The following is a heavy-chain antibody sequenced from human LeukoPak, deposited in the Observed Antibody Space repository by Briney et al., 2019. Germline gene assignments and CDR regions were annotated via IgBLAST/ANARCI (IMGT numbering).Heavy chain of an antibody. V-gene: IGHV3-21*01. Sequence: GGSLRLSCAASGFTFSSYGMHWVRQAPGKGLEWVSSISSSSTYISYADSVKGRFTISRDNAKNSLYLQMNSLRAEDTAVYYCATDSKGGYDYYYYGMDVWGQGTTVTVSS. D-gene: IGHD2-15*01. CDR2: ISSSSTYI. CDR3: ATDSKGGYDYYYYGMDV. CDR1: GFTFSSYG. J-gene: IGHJ6*02.